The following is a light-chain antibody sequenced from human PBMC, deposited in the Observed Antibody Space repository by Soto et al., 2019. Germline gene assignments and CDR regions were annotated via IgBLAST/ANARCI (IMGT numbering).Light chain of an antibody. J-gene: IGKJ1*01. Sequence: ENVFTQSPCTLGLWPGERATLSCRASQSVSNNYLAWYQQKPGQAPRLLIYGASNRATGIPDRFSGSGSGTDFTLTISRLEPEDFAVYYCQQYGSSGTFGQGTKWIS. CDR1: QSVSNNY. CDR3: QQYGSSGT. V-gene: IGKV3-20*01. CDR2: GAS.